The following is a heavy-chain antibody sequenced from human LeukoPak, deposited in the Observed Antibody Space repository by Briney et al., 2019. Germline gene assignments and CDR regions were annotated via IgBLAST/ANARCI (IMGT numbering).Heavy chain of an antibody. CDR1: GFTFSSYA. J-gene: IGHJ4*02. CDR3: AKGSYYNSSGSFYFDY. CDR2: ISGSGDNT. D-gene: IGHD3-22*01. V-gene: IGHV3-23*01. Sequence: GGSLRLSCAASGFTFSSYAMSWVRQAPGKGLEWVSGISGSGDNTYYADSVKGRFTISRDNSKNTLYVQVNSLGTEDTAAYYCAKGSYYNSSGSFYFDYWGQGTLVTVSS.